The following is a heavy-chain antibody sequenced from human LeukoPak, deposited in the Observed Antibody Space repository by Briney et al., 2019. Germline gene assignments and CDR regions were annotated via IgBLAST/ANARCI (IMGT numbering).Heavy chain of an antibody. CDR3: ARAYAGYSSGCSLY. Sequence: GGSLRLSCAASGFTFSSYSMNWVRQAPGKGLEWVSSISSSSSYIYYADSVKGRFTISRDNAKNSLYLQMNSLRAEGTAVYYCARAYAGYSSGCSLYWGQGTLVTVSS. CDR1: GFTFSSYS. CDR2: ISSSSSYI. J-gene: IGHJ4*02. V-gene: IGHV3-21*01. D-gene: IGHD6-19*01.